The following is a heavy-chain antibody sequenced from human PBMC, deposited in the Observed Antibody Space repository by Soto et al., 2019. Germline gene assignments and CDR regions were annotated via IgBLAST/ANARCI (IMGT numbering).Heavy chain of an antibody. CDR3: AKCCSGGSCYPDY. CDR1: GFTFSSYA. V-gene: IGHV3-23*01. J-gene: IGHJ4*02. D-gene: IGHD2-15*01. Sequence: EVQLLESGGGLVQPGGSLRLSCAASGFTFSSYAMSWVRQAPGKGLEWVSAISGSGGSTYYADSVKGRFTISSDNSKNTLYLQMNSLRAEDTAVYYCAKCCSGGSCYPDYWGQGTLVTVSS. CDR2: ISGSGGST.